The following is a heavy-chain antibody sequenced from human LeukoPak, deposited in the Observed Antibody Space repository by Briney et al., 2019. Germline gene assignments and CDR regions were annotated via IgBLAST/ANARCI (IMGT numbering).Heavy chain of an antibody. V-gene: IGHV6-1*01. CDR3: ARDSNGWTFDY. CDR2: TCYRSKWYY. J-gene: IGHJ4*02. CDR1: GDNVSTNRVA. D-gene: IGHD6-19*01. Sequence: SQTLSLTWAISGDNVSTNRVAWNWIRQSPSRGLEWLGRTCYRSKWYYDFALPVKSRITINPDTSKNQFSLHLNSVTPEDTAVYYCARDSNGWTFDYWGQGILVTVSS.